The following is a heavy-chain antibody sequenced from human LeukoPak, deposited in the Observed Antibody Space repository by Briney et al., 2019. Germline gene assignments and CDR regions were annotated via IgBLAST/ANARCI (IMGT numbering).Heavy chain of an antibody. CDR3: ARVAAGYSVNYFDY. V-gene: IGHV3-7*03. J-gene: IGHJ4*02. D-gene: IGHD4-23*01. Sequence: GGSLRLSCAASGFTFSSYWMSWVRQAPGKGLEWVANIKRDGSEMLYVDSVKGRFTVSRDNAQNSVYLQMDSLRAEDTAVYYCARVAAGYSVNYFDYWGQGTLVTVSS. CDR1: GFTFSSYW. CDR2: IKRDGSEM.